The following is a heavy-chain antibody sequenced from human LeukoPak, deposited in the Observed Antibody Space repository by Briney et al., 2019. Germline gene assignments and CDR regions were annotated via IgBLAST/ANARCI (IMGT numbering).Heavy chain of an antibody. CDR2: ISSTGAGT. CDR3: AKGGIYAFDY. Sequence: PGGSLRLSCAASGFTFNNYAMSWVRQAPGKGLEWVSAISSTGAGTYYADSVKGRFTISRDNSKNTLYLQMNGLRAEDTAVHYCAKGGIYAFDYWGQGTLVTVSS. J-gene: IGHJ4*02. CDR1: GFTFNNYA. V-gene: IGHV3-23*01. D-gene: IGHD5-12*01.